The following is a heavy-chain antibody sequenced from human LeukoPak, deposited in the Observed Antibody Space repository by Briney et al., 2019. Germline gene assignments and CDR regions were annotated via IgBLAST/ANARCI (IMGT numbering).Heavy chain of an antibody. CDR1: GGSISSSSYY. J-gene: IGHJ4*02. Sequence: SETLSLTCTVSGGSISSSSYYWGWIRQPPGKGLEWIGSISYSGSTYYNPSLKRRVTISVDTSKNQFSLKLSSVTAADTAVYYCARRGAAAGSYYFDYWGQGTLVTVSS. CDR2: ISYSGST. D-gene: IGHD6-13*01. CDR3: ARRGAAAGSYYFDY. V-gene: IGHV4-39*01.